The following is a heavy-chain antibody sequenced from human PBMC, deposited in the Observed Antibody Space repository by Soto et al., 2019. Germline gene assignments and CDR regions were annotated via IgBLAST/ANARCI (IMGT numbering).Heavy chain of an antibody. Sequence: GGSLRLSCAASGFTFSSYEMNWVLQAPGKGLEWVSGISSSDTSTYYADSVEGRFTISRDNSKNTLYLQMNSLRAEDTAVYYCVCSSTSCPLWGQGTMVTVSS. CDR2: ISSSDTST. CDR1: GFTFSSYE. CDR3: VCSSTSCPL. J-gene: IGHJ4*02. D-gene: IGHD2-2*01. V-gene: IGHV3-23*01.